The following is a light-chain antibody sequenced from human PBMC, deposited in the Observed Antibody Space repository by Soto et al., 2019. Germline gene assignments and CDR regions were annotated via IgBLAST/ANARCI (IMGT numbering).Light chain of an antibody. J-gene: IGKJ3*01. CDR2: DAS. CDR3: QQSSNWPGT. Sequence: EIVLTQSPATLSLSPGERATLSCRASQSVSSYLAWYQQKPGQAPRLLIYDASNRATGIPARFSGSGSGTDFTLTISSLEPEDFAFYYCQQSSNWPGTFGPGTKVDIK. CDR1: QSVSSY. V-gene: IGKV3-11*01.